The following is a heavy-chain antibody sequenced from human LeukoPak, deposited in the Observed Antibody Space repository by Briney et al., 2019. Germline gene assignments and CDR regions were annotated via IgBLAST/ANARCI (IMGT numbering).Heavy chain of an antibody. CDR1: GYTFTSYG. Sequence: GASVKVSCKASGYTFTSYGISWVRQAPGQGLEWMGWISAYNGNTNYAQKLQGRVTMTTDTSTSTAYMELRSLRSDDTAVYYCARDLRIVVVPAANFDYWGQGTLVTVSS. V-gene: IGHV1-18*01. CDR3: ARDLRIVVVPAANFDY. J-gene: IGHJ4*02. CDR2: ISAYNGNT. D-gene: IGHD2-2*01.